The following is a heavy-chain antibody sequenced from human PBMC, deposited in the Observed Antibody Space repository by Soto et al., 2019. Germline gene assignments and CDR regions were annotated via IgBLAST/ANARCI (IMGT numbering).Heavy chain of an antibody. V-gene: IGHV3-9*02. D-gene: IGHD3-10*01. CDR1: GFTSNDHA. J-gene: IGHJ4*02. CDR2: IYWNGGGQ. CDR3: VKDISPGGLDN. Sequence: EEQLVESGGDLVQPGRSLRLSCVASGFTSNDHAMHWIRQAPGKGLEWVSGIYWNGGGQGYADSVKGRFTISRNNAKNPLYLQMDSQRVEDSALYYCVKDISPGGLDNWGQGTLVTVSS.